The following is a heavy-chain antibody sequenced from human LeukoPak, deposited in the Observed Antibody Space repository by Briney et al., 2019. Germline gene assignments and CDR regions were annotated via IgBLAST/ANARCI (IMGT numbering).Heavy chain of an antibody. CDR3: ARDPAGGYYMDV. J-gene: IGHJ6*03. CDR2: IKQDGSEK. D-gene: IGHD3-16*01. V-gene: IGHV3-7*01. Sequence: GGSLRLSCAASGFTFSSYWMSWVRQAPGEGLEWVANIKQDGSEKYYVDSVKGRFTTSRDNAKNSLYLQMNSLRAEDTAVYYCARDPAGGYYMDVWGKGTTVTVSS. CDR1: GFTFSSYW.